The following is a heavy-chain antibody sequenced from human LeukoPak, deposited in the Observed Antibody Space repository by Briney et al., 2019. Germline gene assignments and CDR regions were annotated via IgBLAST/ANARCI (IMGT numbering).Heavy chain of an antibody. CDR3: ARDRGLYGYRDY. Sequence: GGSLRLSCAASGFTFSSYAMSWVRQAPGKGLEWVSAISGSGGSTYYADSVKGRFTISRDNSKNTLYLQMNSLRAEDTAVYYCARDRGLYGYRDYWGQGTLVTVSS. J-gene: IGHJ4*02. D-gene: IGHD5-18*01. CDR2: ISGSGGST. V-gene: IGHV3-23*01. CDR1: GFTFSSYA.